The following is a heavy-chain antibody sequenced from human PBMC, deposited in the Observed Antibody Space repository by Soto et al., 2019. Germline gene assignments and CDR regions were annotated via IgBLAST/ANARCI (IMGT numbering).Heavy chain of an antibody. Sequence: EVQLVQSGAEVKEPGESLKISCKGSGYSFTSYWIGWVRQMPRKGLEWMGIIYPGDSDTRYRPSFQGQVTISADKSISTAYLQWSSLKASDTAMYYCARIVSGSSHPFDIWGQGTMVTVSS. CDR3: ARIVSGSSHPFDI. D-gene: IGHD1-26*01. J-gene: IGHJ3*02. V-gene: IGHV5-51*01. CDR1: GYSFTSYW. CDR2: IYPGDSDT.